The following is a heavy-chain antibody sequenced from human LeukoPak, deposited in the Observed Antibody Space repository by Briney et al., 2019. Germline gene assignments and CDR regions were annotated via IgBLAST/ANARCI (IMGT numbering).Heavy chain of an antibody. D-gene: IGHD6-13*01. Sequence: GGSLRLSCAASGFTFSSYAMSWVRQAPGKGLEWVSAISGSGGSTYYADSVKGRFTISRDNSKNTLYLQMISLRAEDTAVYYCAKARYSSSWAFDYWGQGTLVTVSS. CDR3: AKARYSSSWAFDY. J-gene: IGHJ4*02. CDR2: ISGSGGST. CDR1: GFTFSSYA. V-gene: IGHV3-23*01.